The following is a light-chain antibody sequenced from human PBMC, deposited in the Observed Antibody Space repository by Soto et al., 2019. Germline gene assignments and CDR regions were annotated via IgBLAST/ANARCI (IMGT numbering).Light chain of an antibody. V-gene: IGKV1-9*01. Sequence: IQLTQSPSSLAASVVDSVTITLLASQGISRYLSWYQQKPGRAPKLLISAAYTLQSGVQARFSGSGSGTDFTLRITSMQPEDFATYYCKKLNTYQVNVGGGNTGDI. J-gene: IGKJ4*01. CDR2: AAY. CDR1: QGISRY. CDR3: KKLNTYQVN.